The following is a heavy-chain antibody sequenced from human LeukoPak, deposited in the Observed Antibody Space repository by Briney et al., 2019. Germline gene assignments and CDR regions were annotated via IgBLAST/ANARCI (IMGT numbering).Heavy chain of an antibody. D-gene: IGHD6-19*01. CDR3: ACIAVAGTDY. CDR1: GGSFSGYY. V-gene: IGHV4-34*01. J-gene: IGHJ4*02. Sequence: PSETLSLTCAVYGGSFSGYYCSWIRHPPGKGLEWIGEINHSGSTNYNPSLKSRVTISVDTSKNQFSLKLSSVTAADTAVYYCACIAVAGTDYWGQGTLVTVSS. CDR2: INHSGST.